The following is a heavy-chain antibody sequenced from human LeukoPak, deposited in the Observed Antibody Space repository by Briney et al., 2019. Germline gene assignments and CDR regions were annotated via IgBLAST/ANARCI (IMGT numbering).Heavy chain of an antibody. CDR3: AKDPQSYYDSSGYSI. CDR1: GFTFSSYA. D-gene: IGHD3-22*01. J-gene: IGHJ3*02. CDR2: ISGSGGST. V-gene: IGHV3-23*01. Sequence: GGSLRLSCAASGFTFSSYAMSWVRRAPGKGLEWVSAISGSGGSTYYADSVKGRFTISRDNSKNTLYLQMNSLRAEDTAVYYCAKDPQSYYDSSGYSIWGQGTMVTVSS.